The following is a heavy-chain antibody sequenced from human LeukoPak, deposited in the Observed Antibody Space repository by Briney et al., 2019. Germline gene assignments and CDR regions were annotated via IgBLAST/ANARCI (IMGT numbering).Heavy chain of an antibody. D-gene: IGHD5-12*01. CDR2: IYFSGHT. CDR1: GTSINDYY. Sequence: SETLSLTCTVSGTSINDYYWSWIREPPGKRLEWIGYIYFSGHTNYSPPLKSRVTMSLDAPRDHFSLQLNSVTAADTAVYYCARGHGYSGHALAYWGQGILVTVSS. CDR3: ARGHGYSGHALAY. V-gene: IGHV4-59*01. J-gene: IGHJ4*02.